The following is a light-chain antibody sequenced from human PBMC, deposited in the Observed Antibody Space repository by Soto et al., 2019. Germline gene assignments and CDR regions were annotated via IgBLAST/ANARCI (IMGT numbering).Light chain of an antibody. CDR3: LQHNNYPPT. V-gene: IGKV3-15*01. CDR1: QSVSNN. CDR2: GAF. J-gene: IGKJ1*01. Sequence: EIVMTQSPATLSVSPGEGATLSCRASQSVSNNLAWYQQKPGQAPRLLIYGAFTRATGIPARFSGSGSGTEFTLTISRLQPEDFATYFCLQHNNYPPTFGQGTKVDIK.